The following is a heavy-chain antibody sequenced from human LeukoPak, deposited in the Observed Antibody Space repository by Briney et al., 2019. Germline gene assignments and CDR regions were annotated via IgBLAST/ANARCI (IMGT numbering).Heavy chain of an antibody. D-gene: IGHD4-23*01. CDR2: IYTSGST. Sequence: SQTLSLTCTVSGGSISSGSYYWSWIRQPAGKGLEWIGRIYTSGSTNYNPSLKSRVTISVDTSKNQFSLKLSSVTAADTAVYYCARVRVTPYISIDSWGQGTLVTVSS. V-gene: IGHV4-61*02. J-gene: IGHJ4*02. CDR3: ARVRVTPYISIDS. CDR1: GGSISSGSYY.